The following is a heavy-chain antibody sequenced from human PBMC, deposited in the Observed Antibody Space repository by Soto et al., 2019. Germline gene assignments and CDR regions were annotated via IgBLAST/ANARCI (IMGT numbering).Heavy chain of an antibody. CDR1: GFTFSGYS. CDR2: ISSSSSYI. D-gene: IGHD3-22*01. CDR3: ARVGDGSGSLDY. V-gene: IGHV3-21*04. Sequence: GGSLRLSCAASGFTFSGYSMNWVRQAPGKGLEWVSSISSSSSYIYYADSVKGRFTISRDNSKNTLYLQMNSLRAEDTAVYYCARVGDGSGSLDYWGQGTLVTVSS. J-gene: IGHJ4*02.